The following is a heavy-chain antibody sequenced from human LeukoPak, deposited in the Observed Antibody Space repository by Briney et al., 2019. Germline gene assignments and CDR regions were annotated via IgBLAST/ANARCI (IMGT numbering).Heavy chain of an antibody. CDR1: GYTFTGYY. CDR2: INPNSGGT. V-gene: IGHV1-2*02. J-gene: IGHJ4*02. CDR3: ARVYYDSSGYCIDY. Sequence: ASVKVSCKASGYTFTGYYMHWVRQAPGQGLEWMGWINPNSGGTNYAQKFQGRVTMTRDTSISTAYMELSRLRSDDTAVYYCARVYYDSSGYCIDYWGQGTLVTVSS. D-gene: IGHD3-22*01.